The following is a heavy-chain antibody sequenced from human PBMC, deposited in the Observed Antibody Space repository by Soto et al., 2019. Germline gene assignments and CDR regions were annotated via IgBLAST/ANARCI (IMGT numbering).Heavy chain of an antibody. CDR2: ISGSGGST. CDR1: GFTFSNYA. D-gene: IGHD6-13*01. J-gene: IGHJ4*02. V-gene: IGHV3-23*01. CDR3: AKDQGSSWYEIDY. Sequence: EVQLLESGGGLIQPGGSLRLSCAASGFTFSNYAVTWGRQAPGKELEWVSTISGSGGSTYYADSVKGRFTISRDNSKNTLYLQMNSLRAEDTAVYYSAKDQGSSWYEIDYWGQGTLVTVSS.